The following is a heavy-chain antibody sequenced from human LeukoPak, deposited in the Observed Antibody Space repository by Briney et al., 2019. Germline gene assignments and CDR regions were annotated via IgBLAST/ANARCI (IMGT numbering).Heavy chain of an antibody. V-gene: IGHV1-2*06. Sequence: GASVKVSCKASGYTFTGYYMHWVRQAPGQGLEWMGRINPNSGGTNYPQKFQGRVTMTRDTSISTAYMELSRLRSDDTAVYYCARESYCSSTSCYAGGVASANWFDPWGQGTLVTVSS. CDR1: GYTFTGYY. CDR2: INPNSGGT. J-gene: IGHJ5*02. D-gene: IGHD2-2*01. CDR3: ARESYCSSTSCYAGGVASANWFDP.